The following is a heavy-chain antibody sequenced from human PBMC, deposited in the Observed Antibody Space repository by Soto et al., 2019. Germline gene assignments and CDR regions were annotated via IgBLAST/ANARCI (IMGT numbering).Heavy chain of an antibody. Sequence: SETLSLTCTVSGGSISSGGYYWSWIRQHPGKGLEWIGYIYYSRSTYYNPSLKSRVTISVDTSKNQFSLKLSSVTAADTAVYYCARDDTLYAFDIWGQGTMVTVSS. CDR1: GGSISSGGYY. J-gene: IGHJ3*02. CDR2: IYYSRST. CDR3: ARDDTLYAFDI. V-gene: IGHV4-31*03. D-gene: IGHD2-2*02.